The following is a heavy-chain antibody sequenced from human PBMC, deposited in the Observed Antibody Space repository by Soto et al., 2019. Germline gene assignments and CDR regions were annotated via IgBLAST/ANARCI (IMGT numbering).Heavy chain of an antibody. CDR2: INPSGGST. CDR1: GYTFTSYY. D-gene: IGHD3-3*01. Sequence: GSSVKFSCKASGYTFTSYYMHWVRQSPGHGLEWMGIINPSGGSTRYAQKFQVRDTMTRDTSTSTVYMELSSLRSEDMAVYYCARGNPVLRFLEWPHTRSFFDLWGEGTLVTV. CDR3: ARGNPVLRFLEWPHTRSFFDL. J-gene: IGHJ5*02. V-gene: IGHV1-46*01.